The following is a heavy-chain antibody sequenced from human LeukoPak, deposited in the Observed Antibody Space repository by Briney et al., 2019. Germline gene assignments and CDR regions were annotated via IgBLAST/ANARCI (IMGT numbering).Heavy chain of an antibody. CDR2: ISYDGSKK. V-gene: IGHV3-30*03. D-gene: IGHD6-13*01. CDR1: GFTFSSYG. Sequence: GGSLRLSCAASGFTFSSYGMHWVRQAPGKGLEWVAVISYDGSKKYYADSVKGRFTISRDNSKNTLYLQMNSLRAEDTAVYYCARVSSSWYLDYWGQGTLVTVSS. J-gene: IGHJ4*02. CDR3: ARVSSSWYLDY.